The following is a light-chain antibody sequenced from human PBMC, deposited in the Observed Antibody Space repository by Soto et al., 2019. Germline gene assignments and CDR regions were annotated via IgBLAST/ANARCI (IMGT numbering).Light chain of an antibody. J-gene: IGKJ4*01. V-gene: IGKV3-15*01. CDR1: QSVRSN. CDR3: QHYKTWPLS. CDR2: DAS. Sequence: EIVMTQSPATLSVSPGERATLSCRASQSVRSNLAWYQQRPGLAPRLLIYDASTRATGIPARFSGIGSGTEFTLIISSLQSEDFAVYYCQHYKTWPLSFGGGTKVDIK.